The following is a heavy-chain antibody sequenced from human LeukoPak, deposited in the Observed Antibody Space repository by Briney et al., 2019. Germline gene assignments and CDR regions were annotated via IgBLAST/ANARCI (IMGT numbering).Heavy chain of an antibody. J-gene: IGHJ4*02. CDR1: GFTFSSYW. D-gene: IGHD6-6*01. CDR2: INSDGSST. Sequence: TGGSLRLSCAASGFTFSSYWMHWVRQAPGKGLVWVSRINSDGSSTSYADSVRGRFSISRDNAKNTLYLQMNSLRAEDTAVYYCARGLSGYASSLDYWGQGTLVTVSA. CDR3: ARGLSGYASSLDY. V-gene: IGHV3-74*01.